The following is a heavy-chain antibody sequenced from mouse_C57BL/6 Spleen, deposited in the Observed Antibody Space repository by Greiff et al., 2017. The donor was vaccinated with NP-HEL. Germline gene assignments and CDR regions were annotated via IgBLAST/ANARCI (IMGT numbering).Heavy chain of an antibody. V-gene: IGHV1-82*01. CDR2: IYPGDGDT. CDR1: GYAFSSSW. Sequence: VQLQQSGPELVKPGASVKISCTASGYAFSSSWMNWVKQRPGKGLEWIGRIYPGDGDTNYNGKFKGKATLTADKSSSTAYMQLSSLTSEDSAVYFCARWSDYDNFDDWGQGTTLTVSS. J-gene: IGHJ2*01. D-gene: IGHD2-4*01. CDR3: ARWSDYDNFDD.